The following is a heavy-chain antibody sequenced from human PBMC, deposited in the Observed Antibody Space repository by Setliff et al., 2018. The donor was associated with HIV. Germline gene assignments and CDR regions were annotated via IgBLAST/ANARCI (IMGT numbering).Heavy chain of an antibody. CDR2: IDPEDDET. D-gene: IGHD3-22*01. CDR3: ATPLSHDSSGREPFDY. CDR1: GYTFTDYY. J-gene: IGHJ4*02. Sequence: ASVKVSCKVSGYTFTDYYLHWVQQAPGKGLEWVGLIDPEDDETLFAEKFQGRVTITADTSTDTAYMELSSLRSEDTAVYYCATPLSHDSSGREPFDYWGQGTLVTV. V-gene: IGHV1-69-2*01.